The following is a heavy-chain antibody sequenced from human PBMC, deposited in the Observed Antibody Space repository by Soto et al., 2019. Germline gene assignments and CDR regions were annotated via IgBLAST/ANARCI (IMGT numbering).Heavy chain of an antibody. Sequence: QVQLVQSGAEVKKPGASVKVSCKASGYTFTSYDINWVRQATGQGLEWMGWMNHNSGNTGYAQKFQGRVTITRNTFISTAYMELSGVRSEDSAVYYWARTLYGDNVDYWGQGTLVTVSS. CDR3: ARTLYGDNVDY. V-gene: IGHV1-8*01. J-gene: IGHJ4*02. CDR2: MNHNSGNT. CDR1: GYTFTSYD. D-gene: IGHD4-17*01.